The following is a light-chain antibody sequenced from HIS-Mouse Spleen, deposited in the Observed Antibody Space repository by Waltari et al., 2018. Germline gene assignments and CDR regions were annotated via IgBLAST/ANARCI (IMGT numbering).Light chain of an antibody. J-gene: IGKJ4*01. CDR3: QQYNNWPPGT. Sequence: EIVMTQSLSTMSVSPGQRATLSCRASQSVSSNLAWYQQKPGQAPRLLIYGASTRATGIPARFSGSGSGTEFTLTISSMQSEDFAVYYCQQYNNWPPGTFGGGTK. CDR2: GAS. V-gene: IGKV3-15*01. CDR1: QSVSSN.